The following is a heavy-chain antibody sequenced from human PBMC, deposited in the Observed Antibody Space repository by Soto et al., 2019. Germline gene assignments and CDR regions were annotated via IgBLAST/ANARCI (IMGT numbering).Heavy chain of an antibody. CDR3: ARVRLSGDIVVVVAATARVNWFDP. V-gene: IGHV4-34*01. J-gene: IGHJ5*02. D-gene: IGHD2-15*01. CDR2: INHSGST. CDR1: GGSFSGYY. Sequence: GPGPRRASETLSLTCAVYGGSFSGYYWSWIRQPPGTGLEWIGEINHSGSTNYNPSLKSRVAISVDTSKNQFSLKLSSVTAADTAVYYCARVRLSGDIVVVVAATARVNWFDPWGQGTLVTVSS.